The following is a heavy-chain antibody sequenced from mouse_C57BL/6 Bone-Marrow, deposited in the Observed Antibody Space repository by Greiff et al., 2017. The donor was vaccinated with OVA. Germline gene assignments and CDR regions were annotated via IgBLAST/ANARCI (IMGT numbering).Heavy chain of an antibody. CDR3: ARPTVDWYLDV. D-gene: IGHD1-1*01. J-gene: IGHJ1*03. CDR1: GYTFTSYW. CDR2: IDPSDSYT. Sequence: QVQLQQPGAELVMPGASVKLSCKASGYTFTSYWMHWVKQRPGQGLEWIGEIDPSDSYTTYNQKFKGKSTLTVDKSSSTAYMQLSSLTSEDSAVYYCARPTVDWYLDVWGTGTTVTVSS. V-gene: IGHV1-69*01.